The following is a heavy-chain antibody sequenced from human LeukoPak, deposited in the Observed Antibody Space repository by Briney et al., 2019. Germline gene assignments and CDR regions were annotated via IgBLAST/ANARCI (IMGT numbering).Heavy chain of an antibody. CDR2: IKQGGSEK. D-gene: IGHD2-2*02. CDR1: GFTFSNYW. J-gene: IGHJ4*02. CDR3: ARDRFVYTH. Sequence: PGGSLRLSCAASGFTFSNYWMTWVRQAPGKGLEWVANIKQGGSEKYYVDSVKGRITISRDNAKNSLYLQMNSLRAEDTAVYYCARDRFVYTHWGQGTLVAVSS. V-gene: IGHV3-7*01.